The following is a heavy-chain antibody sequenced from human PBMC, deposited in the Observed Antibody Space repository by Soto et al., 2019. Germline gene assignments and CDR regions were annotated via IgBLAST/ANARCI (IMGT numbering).Heavy chain of an antibody. V-gene: IGHV1-2*04. D-gene: IGHD6-19*01. Sequence: ASVKVSCKASGYTFTGYYMHWVRQAPGQGLEWMGWINPNSGGTNYAQKFQGWVTMTRDTSISTAYMELSRLRSDDTAVYYCARDFVAVAGRGYYYYYYGMDVWGQGTTVTVSS. CDR3: ARDFVAVAGRGYYYYYYGMDV. CDR1: GYTFTGYY. J-gene: IGHJ6*01. CDR2: INPNSGGT.